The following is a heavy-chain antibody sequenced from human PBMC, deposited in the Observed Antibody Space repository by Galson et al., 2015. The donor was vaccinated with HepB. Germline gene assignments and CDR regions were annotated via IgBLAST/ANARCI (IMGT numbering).Heavy chain of an antibody. V-gene: IGHV1-46*01. D-gene: IGHD3-22*01. CDR1: GYTFTSYY. Sequence: SVKVSCKASGYTFTSYYMHWVRQAPGQGLEWMGIINPSGGSTSYAQKFQGRVTMTRDTSTSTVYMELSSLRSEDTAVYYCARDGMQVVVTPRYYFDYWGQGTLVTVSS. CDR3: ARDGMQVVVTPRYYFDY. CDR2: INPSGGST. J-gene: IGHJ4*02.